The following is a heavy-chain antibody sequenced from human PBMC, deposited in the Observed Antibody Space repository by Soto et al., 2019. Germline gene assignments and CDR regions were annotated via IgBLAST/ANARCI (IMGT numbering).Heavy chain of an antibody. V-gene: IGHV3-11*05. J-gene: IGHJ2*01. CDR1: GFTFSDYY. CDR2: IDSSSSYT. Sequence: QVQLVESGGGLVKAGGSLRLSCAASGFTFSDYYMSWIRQAPGKGLEWVSYIDSSSSYTNYADSVKGRFTISRDNAKNSLYLQMNSLRAEDTAVYYCARIIAAAGGRRYFDLWGRGTLVTVSS. CDR3: ARIIAAAGGRRYFDL. D-gene: IGHD6-13*01.